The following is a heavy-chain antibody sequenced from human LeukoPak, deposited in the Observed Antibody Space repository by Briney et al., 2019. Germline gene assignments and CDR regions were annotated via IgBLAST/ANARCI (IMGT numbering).Heavy chain of an antibody. J-gene: IGHJ5*02. CDR2: INTNTGNP. D-gene: IGHD3-22*01. Sequence: ASVKVSCKASGYTFTSYAMNWVRQAPGQGLEWMGWINTNTGNPTYAQGFTGRFVFSLGTSVSTAYLQISSLKAEDTAVYYCARVNYDSSGYLNWFDPWGQGTLVTVSS. CDR1: GYTFTSYA. V-gene: IGHV7-4-1*02. CDR3: ARVNYDSSGYLNWFDP.